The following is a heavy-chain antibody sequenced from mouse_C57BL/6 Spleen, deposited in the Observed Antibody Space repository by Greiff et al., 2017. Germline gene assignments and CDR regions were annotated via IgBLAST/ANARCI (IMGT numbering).Heavy chain of an antibody. J-gene: IGHJ2*01. Sequence: QVQLQQSGAELARPGASVKLSCKASGYTFTSYGIRWVKQRTGQGLEWIGELYPSSGNSYYNEKFQGKATLTADKSSSTAYMELRILTSEDSAVYFCARYWDGRLDYLDYWGQGTTLTVSS. D-gene: IGHD4-1*01. CDR3: ARYWDGRLDYLDY. V-gene: IGHV1-81*01. CDR1: GYTFTSYG. CDR2: LYPSSGNS.